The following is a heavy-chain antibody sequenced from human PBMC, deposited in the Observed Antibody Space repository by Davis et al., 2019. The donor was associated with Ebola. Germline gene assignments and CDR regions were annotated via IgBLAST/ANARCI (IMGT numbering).Heavy chain of an antibody. V-gene: IGHV5-10-1*01. CDR2: IDPSDSYT. CDR1: GYSFTSYW. D-gene: IGHD6-19*01. J-gene: IGHJ6*02. Sequence: GESLKISCKGSGYSFTSYWNSWVRQMPGKGLEWMGRIDPSDSYTNYSPSFQGHVTISTDKSSSTAYLQWSSLKASDTAMYYCARHSSSGWFFLGGMDVWGQGTTVTVSS. CDR3: ARHSSSGWFFLGGMDV.